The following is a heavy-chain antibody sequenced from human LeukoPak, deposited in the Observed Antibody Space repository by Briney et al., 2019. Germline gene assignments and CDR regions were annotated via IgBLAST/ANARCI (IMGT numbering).Heavy chain of an antibody. CDR2: IIPIFGTA. V-gene: IGHV1-69*13. CDR1: GGTFSSYA. CDR3: ASKVSLSSGFY. J-gene: IGHJ4*02. Sequence: ASVKVSCKASGGTFSSYAISWVRQAPGQGLEWMGGIIPIFGTANYAQKFQGRVTITADESTSTAYMELSSLRAEDTAVYYCASKVSLSSGFYWGQGTLVTVSS. D-gene: IGHD6-19*01.